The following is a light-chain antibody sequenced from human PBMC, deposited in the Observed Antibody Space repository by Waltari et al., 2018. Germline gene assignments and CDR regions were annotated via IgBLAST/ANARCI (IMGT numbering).Light chain of an antibody. CDR1: SSNIGSNY. V-gene: IGLV1-47*01. Sequence: QSVLTQPPSASGTPGQKVTISCNGSSSNIGSNYVYWYQQLPGTAPKLLIFKNNRRPSGVPDRFSDSKSGTSASLAINGLRSEDEADYYCAAWDDSLSGLVFGGGTKVTVL. CDR3: AAWDDSLSGLV. J-gene: IGLJ3*02. CDR2: KNN.